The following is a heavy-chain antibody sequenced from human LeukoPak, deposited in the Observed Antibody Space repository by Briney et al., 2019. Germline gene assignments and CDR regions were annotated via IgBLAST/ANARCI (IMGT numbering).Heavy chain of an antibody. CDR3: ARVSGYSSSWSWFDP. J-gene: IGHJ5*02. CDR1: GYTFTGYY. D-gene: IGHD6-13*01. CDR2: INPNSGGT. Sequence: ASVKVSCKASGYTFTGYYMHWVRQAPGQGLEWMGWINPNSGGTNYAQKFQGWVTMTRDTSISTAYMELSRLRSDDTAVYYCARVSGYSSSWSWFDPWGQGTLVTVSS. V-gene: IGHV1-2*04.